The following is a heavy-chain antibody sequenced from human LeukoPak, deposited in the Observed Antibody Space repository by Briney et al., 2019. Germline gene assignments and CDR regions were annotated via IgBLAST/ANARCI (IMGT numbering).Heavy chain of an antibody. CDR1: GFTFSSYS. CDR2: ISGSGDST. Sequence: PGGSLRLSCAASGFTFSSYSMTWVRQAPGKRLEWVSTISGSGDSTYFADSVKGRFTISRDNSKNTLYLQMDTLRAEDTAVYYCAKVRNYDSSAYYWNDAFDIWGQGTKVTVSS. D-gene: IGHD3-22*01. CDR3: AKVRNYDSSAYYWNDAFDI. J-gene: IGHJ3*02. V-gene: IGHV3-23*01.